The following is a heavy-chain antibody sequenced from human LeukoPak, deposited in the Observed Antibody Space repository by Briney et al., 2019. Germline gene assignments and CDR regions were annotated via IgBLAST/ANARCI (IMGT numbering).Heavy chain of an antibody. CDR3: ATLISGWSLY. Sequence: GGSLRLSCATSGFTFSSYDMHWVRQATGKGLDWVSAIDIAGDTYYPGSVKGRFTISRDNAKNTLYLQMNSLRAEDTAVYYCATLISGWSLYWGQGTLVTVSS. CDR1: GFTFSSYD. D-gene: IGHD6-19*01. J-gene: IGHJ4*02. V-gene: IGHV3-13*01. CDR2: IDIAGDT.